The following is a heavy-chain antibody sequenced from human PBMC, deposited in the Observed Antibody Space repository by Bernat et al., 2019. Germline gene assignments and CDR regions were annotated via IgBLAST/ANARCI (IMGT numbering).Heavy chain of an antibody. CDR3: AKDGNYGDYGLAGSIDY. CDR2: IPYDGNTK. D-gene: IGHD4-17*01. J-gene: IGHJ4*02. V-gene: IGHV3-30*18. CDR1: GFTFSSYG. Sequence: QVQLVESGGGVVQPGRSLRRSCAASGFTFSSYGMHWVRQAPGTGLEWVAVIPYDGNTKSYADSVKSRFTISRDNSKKTLYPQMNSLRAEDTAVYYCAKDGNYGDYGLAGSIDYWGQGTLVTVSS.